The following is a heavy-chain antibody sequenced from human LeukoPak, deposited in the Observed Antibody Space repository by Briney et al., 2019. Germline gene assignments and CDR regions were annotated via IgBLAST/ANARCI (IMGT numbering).Heavy chain of an antibody. V-gene: IGHV4-34*01. D-gene: IGHD5-12*01. J-gene: IGHJ4*02. Sequence: SVTLSLTCAVYGGSFSGYYWSWIRQPPGKGLEWIGEINHSGSTNDNPSLKSRVTISVDTSKNQFSLKLSSVTAADTAVYYCARSSWLRYDYWGQGTLVTVSS. CDR2: INHSGST. CDR3: ARSSWLRYDY. CDR1: GGSFSGYY.